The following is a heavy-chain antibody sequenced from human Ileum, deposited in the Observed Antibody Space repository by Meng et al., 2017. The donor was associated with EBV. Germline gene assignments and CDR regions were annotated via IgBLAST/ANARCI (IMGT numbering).Heavy chain of an antibody. Sequence: QGQLQASGPGLVKPSETLSLPSAVSGGSISRIDWWSWVRQPPGKGLEWIGETSHSGSTNYSPSLKSRVTISLDKSKNQLSLKLNSVTAADTAVYYCASSDYYRSDYWGQGTLVTVSS. D-gene: IGHD3-22*01. CDR3: ASSDYYRSDY. J-gene: IGHJ4*02. CDR1: GGSISRIDW. CDR2: TSHSGST. V-gene: IGHV4-4*02.